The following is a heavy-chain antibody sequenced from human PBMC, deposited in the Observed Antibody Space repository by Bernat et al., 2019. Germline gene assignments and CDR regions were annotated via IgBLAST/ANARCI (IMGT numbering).Heavy chain of an antibody. V-gene: IGHV3-30-3*01. CDR1: GFTFSSYA. J-gene: IGHJ4*02. Sequence: QVQLVDSGGGVVQPGRSLRLSCAASGFTFSSYAMHWVRQAPGKGLEWVVVISYDGSNKYYADSVKGRFTISRDNSKNTLYLQMNSLKTEDTAVYYCTTDIDPDFDYWGQGTLVTVSS. CDR3: TTDIDPDFDY. D-gene: IGHD3-16*02. CDR2: ISYDGSNK.